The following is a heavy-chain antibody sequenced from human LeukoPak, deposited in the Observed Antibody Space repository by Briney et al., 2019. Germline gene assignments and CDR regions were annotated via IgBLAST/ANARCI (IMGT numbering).Heavy chain of an antibody. D-gene: IGHD3-22*01. Sequence: GRSLRLSSVASGFTFNDYAMHWVRQAPGKGLEWVSGISWNSGTIGYADSVKGRFTISRDNAKNSLYLQMNSLRAEDMAFYYCAKDYYYDSSGYTYFDYWGQGALVTVSS. CDR1: GFTFNDYA. J-gene: IGHJ4*02. CDR3: AKDYYYDSSGYTYFDY. V-gene: IGHV3-9*03. CDR2: ISWNSGTI.